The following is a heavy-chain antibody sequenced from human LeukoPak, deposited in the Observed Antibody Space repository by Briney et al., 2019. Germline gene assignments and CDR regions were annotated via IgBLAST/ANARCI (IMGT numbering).Heavy chain of an antibody. CDR2: ISTSGST. V-gene: IGHV4-4*07. J-gene: IGHJ4*02. D-gene: IGHD2-15*01. CDR1: GGSISNSY. Sequence: SETLSLTCTVSGGSISNSYWCWVRQRAGKGLEWIGRISTSGSTDYNPSLKGRVTMSVATSKNQFSLKLSSVTAADTAVYYCAREGRSSTPGYWGQGTLVTVSS. CDR3: AREGRSSTPGY.